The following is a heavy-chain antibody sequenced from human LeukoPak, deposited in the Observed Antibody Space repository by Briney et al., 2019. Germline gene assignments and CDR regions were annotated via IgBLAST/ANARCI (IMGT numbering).Heavy chain of an antibody. CDR3: TRDRPNYHESNGHYYNPDRDH. V-gene: IGHV3-23*01. D-gene: IGHD3-22*01. Sequence: VGSLRLSCAASGFTFSSYAMSWVRQAPGKGLNWVTGMSGNGGITYYADSVKGRFTISRDNSKNVLYLQMNSLRAEDTAIYYCTRDRPNYHESNGHYYNPDRDHWGLGTLVTVSS. CDR1: GFTFSSYA. J-gene: IGHJ5*02. CDR2: MSGNGGIT.